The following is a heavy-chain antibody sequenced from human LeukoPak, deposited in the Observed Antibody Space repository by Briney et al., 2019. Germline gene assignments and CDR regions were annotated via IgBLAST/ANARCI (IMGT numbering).Heavy chain of an antibody. CDR3: AKASTSYYYYYMDV. V-gene: IGHV3-30*18. CDR2: ISYDGSNK. Sequence: PGGSLRLSCVASGFTFSSYGIHWVRQAPGKGLEWVAVISYDGSNKYYADSVKGRFTISRDNSKNTLYLQMNSLRAEDTAVYYCAKASTSYYYYYMDVWGKGTTVTVSS. CDR1: GFTFSSYG. J-gene: IGHJ6*03.